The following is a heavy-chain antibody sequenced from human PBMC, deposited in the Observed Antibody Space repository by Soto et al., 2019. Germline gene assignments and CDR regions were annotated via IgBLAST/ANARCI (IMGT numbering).Heavy chain of an antibody. CDR2: IGAGSFSM. CDR3: AREDLYSGTHAFDI. J-gene: IGHJ3*02. V-gene: IGHV3-23*01. Sequence: PGGSLRLSCAASGFTFRNYAMSWVRQAPGMGLEWVSNIGAGSFSMFYADSVKGRFTITRDNSKNTLYLQMNSLRAEDTAVYYCAREDLYSGTHAFDIWGQGTMVTV. D-gene: IGHD3-10*01. CDR1: GFTFRNYA.